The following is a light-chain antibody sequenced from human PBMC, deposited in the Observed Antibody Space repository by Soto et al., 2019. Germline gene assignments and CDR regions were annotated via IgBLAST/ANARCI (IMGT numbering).Light chain of an antibody. CDR1: QRVGSY. J-gene: IGKJ1*01. CDR2: SAS. V-gene: IGKV1-39*01. Sequence: DIQMTQSPSSLSASVGDRVTNTCRASQRVGSYLNWYQQKPGKAPTLLIYSASELQSGVSSRFSGSGSGTDFTLTIRNLQPEDFAVYYCQQSHNTPLTFGQGTKVDIK. CDR3: QQSHNTPLT.